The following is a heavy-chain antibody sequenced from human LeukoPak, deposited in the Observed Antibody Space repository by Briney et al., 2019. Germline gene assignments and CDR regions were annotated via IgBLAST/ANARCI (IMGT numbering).Heavy chain of an antibody. CDR3: ARDLMGYSGFNYYGY. D-gene: IGHD5-12*01. V-gene: IGHV4-4*07. CDR2: IYTSGST. CDR1: GGSISSYY. Sequence: KSSETLSLTCTVSGGSISSYYWSWIRQPAGKGLEWIGRIYTSGSTNYNPSLKSRVTISVDTSKNQFSLKLSSVTAADTAVYYCARDLMGYSGFNYYGYWGQGTLVTVSS. J-gene: IGHJ4*02.